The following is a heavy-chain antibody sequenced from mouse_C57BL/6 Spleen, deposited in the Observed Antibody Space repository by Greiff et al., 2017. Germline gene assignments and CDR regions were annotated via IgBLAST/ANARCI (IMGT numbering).Heavy chain of an antibody. Sequence: VQLQQPGAELVRPGSSVKLSCKASGYTFTSYWMDWVKQRPGQGLEWIGNIYPSDSETPYNQKFKDKATLTVDKSSSTAYMQLSSLTSEDSAVYYCARDFEGYFDYWGQGTTLTVSS. CDR2: IYPSDSET. CDR3: ARDFEGYFDY. V-gene: IGHV1-61*01. J-gene: IGHJ2*01. CDR1: GYTFTSYW.